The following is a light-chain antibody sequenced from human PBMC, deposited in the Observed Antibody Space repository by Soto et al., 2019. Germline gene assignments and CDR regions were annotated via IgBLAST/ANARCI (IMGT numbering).Light chain of an antibody. CDR2: EVT. Sequence: QSVLTQPPSASGSPGQSVTISCTGTSSDVGGYNYVSWYQQHPGQAPKLMIFEVTKRPSGVPDRFSASKSGNTASLTVSGLQAEDEADYYCSSYAGDSNVLFGGGTKLTVL. J-gene: IGLJ2*01. CDR1: SSDVGGYNY. CDR3: SSYAGDSNVL. V-gene: IGLV2-8*01.